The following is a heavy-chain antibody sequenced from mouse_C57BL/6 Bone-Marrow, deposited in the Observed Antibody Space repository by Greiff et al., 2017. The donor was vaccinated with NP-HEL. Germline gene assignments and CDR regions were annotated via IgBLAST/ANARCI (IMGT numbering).Heavy chain of an antibody. CDR2: ISDGGSYT. Sequence: EVNLVESGGGLVKPGGSLKLSCAASGFTFSSYAMSWVRQTPEKRLEWVATISDGGSYTYYPDNVKGRFTISRDNAKNNLYLQMSHLKSEDTAMYYCATTVNFDVWGTGTTVTVSS. V-gene: IGHV5-4*03. CDR3: ATTVNFDV. D-gene: IGHD1-1*01. CDR1: GFTFSSYA. J-gene: IGHJ1*03.